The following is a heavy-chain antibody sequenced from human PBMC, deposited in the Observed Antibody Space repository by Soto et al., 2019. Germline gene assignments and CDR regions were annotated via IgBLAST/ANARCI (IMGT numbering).Heavy chain of an antibody. Sequence: GSLRLSCAASGFTFSSYGMHRVRQAPGKGLEWVAVISYDGSNKYYADSVKGRFTISRDNSKNTLYLQMNSLRAEDTAVYYCATDGLPQQWLAYYFDYWGQGTLVTVSS. V-gene: IGHV3-30*03. CDR1: GFTFSSYG. CDR2: ISYDGSNK. CDR3: ATDGLPQQWLAYYFDY. J-gene: IGHJ4*02. D-gene: IGHD6-19*01.